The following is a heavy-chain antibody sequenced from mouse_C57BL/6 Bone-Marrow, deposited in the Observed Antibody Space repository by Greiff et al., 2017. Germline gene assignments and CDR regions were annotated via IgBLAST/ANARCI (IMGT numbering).Heavy chain of an antibody. J-gene: IGHJ4*01. Sequence: QVQLKQSGAELARPGASVKLSCKASGYTFTSYGISWVKQRTGQGLEWIGEIYPRSGNTYYNEKFKGKATLTADKSSSTAYMELRSLTAEDSAVDFCAMEVVSTTVVAPVYAMDYWGQGTSVTVSA. CDR2: IYPRSGNT. CDR3: AMEVVSTTVVAPVYAMDY. CDR1: GYTFTSYG. V-gene: IGHV1-81*01. D-gene: IGHD1-1*01.